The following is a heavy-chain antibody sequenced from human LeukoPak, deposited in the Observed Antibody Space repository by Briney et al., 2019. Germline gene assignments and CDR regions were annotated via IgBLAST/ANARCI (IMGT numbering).Heavy chain of an antibody. V-gene: IGHV3-30*03. CDR3: VRLTAAGRRTDFDY. Sequence: GGSLRLSCAASGFTFSDYYMSWIRQAPGKGLEWVAAISYDGSNRYYADSVKGRFTISRDNSKNTLYLQMNSLRTEDTAVYYCVRLTAAGRRTDFDYWGQGTLVTVSS. D-gene: IGHD6-13*01. J-gene: IGHJ4*02. CDR2: ISYDGSNR. CDR1: GFTFSDYY.